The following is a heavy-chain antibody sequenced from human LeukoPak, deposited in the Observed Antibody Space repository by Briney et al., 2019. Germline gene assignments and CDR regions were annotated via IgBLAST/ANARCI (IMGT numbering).Heavy chain of an antibody. V-gene: IGHV3-30*18. CDR2: ISYDGSNK. J-gene: IGHJ4*02. Sequence: HPGGSLRLSCAASGFTFSSYGMHWVRQAPGKGLEWVAVISYDGSNKYYADSVKGRFTISRDNSKNTLYLQMNSLRAEDTAVYYCAKEREGLYYDFWSGYCFDYWGQGTLVTVSS. CDR3: AKEREGLYYDFWSGYCFDY. CDR1: GFTFSSYG. D-gene: IGHD3-3*01.